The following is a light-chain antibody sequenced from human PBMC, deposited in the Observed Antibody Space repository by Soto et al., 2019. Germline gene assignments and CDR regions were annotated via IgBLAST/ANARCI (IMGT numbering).Light chain of an antibody. J-gene: IGKJ1*01. V-gene: IGKV3-20*01. CDR2: GAS. CDR1: QSVSSSY. Sequence: EIVLTQSPGTLSLSPEERATLSCRASQSVSSSYLAWYQQKPGQAPRLLIYGASSRATGIPDRFSGSGSGTDFTLTISRLEPEDFAVYYCQQYGISPRTFGQGTKVDIK. CDR3: QQYGISPRT.